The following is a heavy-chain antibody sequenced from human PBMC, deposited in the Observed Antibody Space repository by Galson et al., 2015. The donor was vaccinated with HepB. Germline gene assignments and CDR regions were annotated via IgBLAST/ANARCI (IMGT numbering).Heavy chain of an antibody. Sequence: LSLTCTVSHVSVSSSSYYWGWIRQPPGKGLEWIGSIYYSGNTYYNPSLKSRVTISVDTSKNQFSLKLSSVTAADTAVYYCARHRPLGYCTSTSCYRLDAFGSVGQGTMVTVSS. J-gene: IGHJ3*02. CDR1: HVSVSSSSYY. CDR2: IYYSGNT. V-gene: IGHV4-39*01. D-gene: IGHD2-2*01. CDR3: ARHRPLGYCTSTSCYRLDAFGS.